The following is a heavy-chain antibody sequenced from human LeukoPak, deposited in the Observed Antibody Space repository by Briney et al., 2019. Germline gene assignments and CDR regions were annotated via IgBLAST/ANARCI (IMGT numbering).Heavy chain of an antibody. J-gene: IGHJ4*02. Sequence: SQTLSLTCTVSGGSVSSASYYWSWVRQPAGKGLEWIGLIYMSGSTNYNPSLKSRVTITVDTSKNQFSLQLSSLTAADTAVYYCAGGYSSGWTAGLDFWGQGTLVTVSS. D-gene: IGHD3-22*01. CDR3: AGGYSSGWTAGLDF. V-gene: IGHV4-61*02. CDR2: IYMSGST. CDR1: GGSVSSASYY.